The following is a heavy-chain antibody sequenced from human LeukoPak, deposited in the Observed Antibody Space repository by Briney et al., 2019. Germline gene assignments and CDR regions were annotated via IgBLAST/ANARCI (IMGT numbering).Heavy chain of an antibody. CDR1: GFTFSSHW. Sequence: GGSLRLSCVASGFTFSSHWMSWVRQAPGKGLEWVANIKQDGSEKYYVDSVKGRFTFSRDNAKNSLYLQMNSLRAEDTAVYYCARDIVDSSQHPPRRASDAFDIWGQGTMVTVSS. V-gene: IGHV3-7*03. J-gene: IGHJ3*02. D-gene: IGHD3-22*01. CDR3: ARDIVDSSQHPPRRASDAFDI. CDR2: IKQDGSEK.